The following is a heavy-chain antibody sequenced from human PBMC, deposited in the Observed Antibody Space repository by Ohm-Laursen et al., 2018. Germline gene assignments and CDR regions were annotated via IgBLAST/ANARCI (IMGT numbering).Heavy chain of an antibody. V-gene: IGHV4-59*12. CDR3: ARKDGYKHSDY. J-gene: IGHJ4*02. CDR2: IYYIGST. D-gene: IGHD5-24*01. CDR1: GGSISSYY. Sequence: SETLSLTCTVSGGSISSYYWSWFRQPPGKGLEWIGYIYYIGSTNYNPSLKSRLTISVDTSKKQFSLKLSSVTAADTAVYYCARKDGYKHSDYWGQGTPVTVSS.